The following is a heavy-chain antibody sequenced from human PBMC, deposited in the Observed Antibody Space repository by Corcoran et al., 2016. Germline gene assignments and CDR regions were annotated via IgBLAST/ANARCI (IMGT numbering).Heavy chain of an antibody. CDR2: INHSGST. CDR1: GGSFSGYY. J-gene: IGHJ4*02. V-gene: IGHV4-34*01. D-gene: IGHD4-17*01. Sequence: QVQLQQWGAGLLKPSETLSLTCAVYGGSFSGYYWSWIRQPPGKGLEWIGEINHSGSTNYNPSLKSRVPISVDTSKNQFSLKLSSVTAADRAVYYGARGLITTVTSFDYWGQGTLVTVSS. CDR3: ARGLITTVTSFDY.